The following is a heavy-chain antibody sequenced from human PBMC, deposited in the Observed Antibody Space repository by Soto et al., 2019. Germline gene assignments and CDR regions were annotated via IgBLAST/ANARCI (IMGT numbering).Heavy chain of an antibody. CDR3: ARDCSGGICYGYYFDY. D-gene: IGHD2-15*01. J-gene: IGHJ4*02. CDR1: GFTLSSYW. V-gene: IGHV3-7*01. Sequence: ESGGGLVQSGGSLRLSCATSGFTLSSYWMSWVRQAPGKGLEWVANIKRDGSEKYYVDSVQGRFTISRDNAKNSLYLQMNSLRAEDTALYYCARDCSGGICYGYYFDYWGQGTLVTVSS. CDR2: IKRDGSEK.